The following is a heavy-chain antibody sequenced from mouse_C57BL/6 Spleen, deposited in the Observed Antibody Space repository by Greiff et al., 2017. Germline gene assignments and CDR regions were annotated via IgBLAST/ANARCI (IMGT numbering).Heavy chain of an antibody. Sequence: EVQGVESGPGMVKPSQSLSLTCTVTGYSITSGYDWHWIRHFPGNKLEWMGYISYSGSTNYNPSLKSRISITHDTSKNHFFLKLNSVTTEDTATYYCARAGTTVVFDYWGQGTTLTVSS. CDR2: ISYSGST. D-gene: IGHD1-1*01. V-gene: IGHV3-1*01. J-gene: IGHJ2*01. CDR1: GYSITSGYD. CDR3: ARAGTTVVFDY.